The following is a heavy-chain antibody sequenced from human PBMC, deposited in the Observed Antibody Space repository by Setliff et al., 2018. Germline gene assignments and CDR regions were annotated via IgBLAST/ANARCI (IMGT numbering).Heavy chain of an antibody. Sequence: ASVKVSCKSSGYTFTSYGVSWVRQAPGQGLEWMGWVNPYNGDTKYSKNFQDRVAITRDTSASTAYMELSSLRSEDTAVYYCARDKGYDSSGHYFYYYYYMDVWGKGTTVTVSS. J-gene: IGHJ6*03. V-gene: IGHV1-18*01. D-gene: IGHD3-22*01. CDR2: VNPYNGDT. CDR3: ARDKGYDSSGHYFYYYYYMDV. CDR1: GYTFTSYG.